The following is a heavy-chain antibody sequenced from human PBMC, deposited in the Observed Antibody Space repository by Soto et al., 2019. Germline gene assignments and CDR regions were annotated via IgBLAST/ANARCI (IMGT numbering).Heavy chain of an antibody. J-gene: IGHJ4*02. CDR2: IKQDGSEK. CDR3: ARGPVGSLLRYFDWSPASHFDY. Sequence: EVQLVESGGGLVQPGGSLRLSCAASGFTFSSYWMSWVRQAPGKGLEWVANIKQDGSEKYYVDSVKGRFTISRDNAKNSLYLQMNSLRAEDTAVYYCARGPVGSLLRYFDWSPASHFDYWGQGTLVTVSS. CDR1: GFTFSSYW. D-gene: IGHD3-9*01. V-gene: IGHV3-7*04.